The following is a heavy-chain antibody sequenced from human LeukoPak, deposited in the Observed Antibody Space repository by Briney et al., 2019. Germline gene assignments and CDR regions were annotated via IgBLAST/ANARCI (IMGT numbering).Heavy chain of an antibody. Sequence: ASVKVSCKASGYTFTSYGISWVRQAPGQGLEWMGCISAYNGNTNYAQKLQGRGTMTTDTDTSTDYMELRSLRSDDTAVYYCARSASRKITSPRAYWGRATLVSVS. J-gene: IGHJ4*02. V-gene: IGHV1-18*01. CDR2: ISAYNGNT. D-gene: IGHD1-14*01. CDR3: ARSASRKITSPRAY. CDR1: GYTFTSYG.